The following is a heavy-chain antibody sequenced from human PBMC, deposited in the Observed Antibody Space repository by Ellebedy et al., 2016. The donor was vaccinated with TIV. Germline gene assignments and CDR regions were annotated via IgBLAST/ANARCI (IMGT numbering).Heavy chain of an antibody. D-gene: IGHD1-1*01. V-gene: IGHV1-69*04. CDR2: IIPILGIT. CDR3: ARWGQLGYDC. Sequence: ASVKVSCKAPGGTFSNYAISWVRQAPGHGLEWMGRIIPILGITNYALRFQGRVTMTRDTSTRTVYMELSRLRSDDTAVYYCARWGQLGYDCWGQGTLVTVSS. J-gene: IGHJ4*02. CDR1: GGTFSNYA.